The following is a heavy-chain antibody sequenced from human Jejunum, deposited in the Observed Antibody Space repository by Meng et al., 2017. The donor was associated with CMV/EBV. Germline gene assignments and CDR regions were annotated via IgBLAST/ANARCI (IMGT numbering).Heavy chain of an antibody. Sequence: SYWMHWVRQAPGKGLLWVSGVNSDGSSTRYAEPVKGRFSISRDNAKNTLYLQMNSLRAEDSAVYYCTRSFFGTYCSGGSCYSRLFDNWGQGTLVTVSS. D-gene: IGHD2-15*01. CDR2: VNSDGSST. V-gene: IGHV3-74*01. J-gene: IGHJ4*02. CDR1: SYW. CDR3: TRSFFGTYCSGGSCYSRLFDN.